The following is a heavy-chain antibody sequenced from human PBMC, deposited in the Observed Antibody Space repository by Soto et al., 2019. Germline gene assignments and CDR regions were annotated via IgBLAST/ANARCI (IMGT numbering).Heavy chain of an antibody. V-gene: IGHV1-69*14. CDR3: ARDAHSYDFWSGNYDYYFYYGMDV. Sequence: QVQLVQSGAEVKKPGSSVKVSCKASGGTFSNYVISWVRQAPGQGLEWMGGTIPIFGTANYAQKFQGRVTITADKSTSTTYMELSSLISEDTAVYYCARDAHSYDFWSGNYDYYFYYGMDVWGQGTTVTVSS. J-gene: IGHJ6*02. CDR1: GGTFSNYV. D-gene: IGHD3-3*01. CDR2: TIPIFGTA.